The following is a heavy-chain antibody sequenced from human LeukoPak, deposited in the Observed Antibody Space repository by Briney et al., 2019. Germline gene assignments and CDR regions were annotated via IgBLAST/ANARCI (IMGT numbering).Heavy chain of an antibody. V-gene: IGHV4-59*01. D-gene: IGHD6-19*01. CDR1: GGSISSYF. CDR2: IYYSGST. Sequence: PSETLSLTCTVSGGSISSYFWSWIRQPPGKGLEWIGYIYYSGSTNYNPSLKSRVAISVDTSKNQFSLNLSSVTAADTAVYYCARSQYNSGWYYFDYWGQGTLVTVPS. J-gene: IGHJ4*02. CDR3: ARSQYNSGWYYFDY.